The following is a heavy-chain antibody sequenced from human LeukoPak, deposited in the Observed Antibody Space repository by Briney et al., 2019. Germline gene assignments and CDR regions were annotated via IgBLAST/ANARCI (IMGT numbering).Heavy chain of an antibody. V-gene: IGHV1-18*01. CDR3: AREGDTVMARRYFDY. CDR1: GYTFTSYG. J-gene: IGHJ4*02. Sequence: ASVKVSCKASGYTFTSYGISWVRQAPGQGLEWMGWISAYNGNTNYAQKLQGRVTMTRDTSTTTVYMELSSLRSEDTAVYYCAREGDTVMARRYFDYWGQGTLVTVSS. CDR2: ISAYNGNT. D-gene: IGHD5-18*01.